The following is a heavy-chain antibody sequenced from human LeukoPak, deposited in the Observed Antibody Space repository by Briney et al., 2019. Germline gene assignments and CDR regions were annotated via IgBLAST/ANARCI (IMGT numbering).Heavy chain of an antibody. D-gene: IGHD2-21*01. Sequence: GRSLRLSCAASGFTFSSYTMHWVRQAPGKGLEWVAVISYDGSNKYYADSVTGRFTISRENSKNTLYLQMISLRTEDTAVYYCARDVVPYHYYYMDVWGKGTTVTISS. V-gene: IGHV3-30*04. CDR2: ISYDGSNK. CDR1: GFTFSSYT. CDR3: ARDVVPYHYYYMDV. J-gene: IGHJ6*03.